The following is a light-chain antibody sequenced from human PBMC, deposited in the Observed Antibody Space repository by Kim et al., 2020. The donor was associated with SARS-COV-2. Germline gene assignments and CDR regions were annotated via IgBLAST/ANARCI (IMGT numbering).Light chain of an antibody. V-gene: IGKV1-39*01. CDR2: AAA. CDR1: PSISSY. Sequence: ASVGARVTITCRASPSISSYLNWYQQKPGKAPKLLIYAAASLQSGVPSRCSGSGSGTDFSLTISSLQPEDFATYYCQQSYSTPLYSFGQGTKLEI. J-gene: IGKJ2*03. CDR3: QQSYSTPLYS.